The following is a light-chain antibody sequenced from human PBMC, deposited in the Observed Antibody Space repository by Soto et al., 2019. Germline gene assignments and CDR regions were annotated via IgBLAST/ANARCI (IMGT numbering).Light chain of an antibody. J-gene: IGLJ1*01. V-gene: IGLV2-14*01. CDR3: SSYTSSSTPYV. CDR2: DVT. CDR1: SSDVGGYNY. Sequence: QSVLTQPASLSGSPGQSITISCTGTSSDVGGYNYVSWYQQHPVKAPKLMIYDVTNRPLGVSDRFAGSKSGNTASLTISGLQAEDEADYYCSSYTSSSTPYVFGTGTKVTVL.